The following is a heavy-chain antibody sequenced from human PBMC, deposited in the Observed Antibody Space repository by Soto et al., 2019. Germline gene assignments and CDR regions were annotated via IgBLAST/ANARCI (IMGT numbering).Heavy chain of an antibody. CDR1: GFTFSSYA. V-gene: IGHV3-23*01. Sequence: PGGSLRLSCAASGFTFSSYAMSWVRQAPGKGLEWVSAISGSGGSTYYADSVKGRFTISRDNSKNTLYLQMNSLRAEDTAVYYCAKWGADSYYYYGMDVWGQGTTVTVSS. D-gene: IGHD3-16*01. CDR2: ISGSGGST. J-gene: IGHJ6*02. CDR3: AKWGADSYYYYGMDV.